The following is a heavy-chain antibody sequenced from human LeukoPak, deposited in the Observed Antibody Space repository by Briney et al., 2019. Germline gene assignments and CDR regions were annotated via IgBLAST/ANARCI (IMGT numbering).Heavy chain of an antibody. D-gene: IGHD4-23*01. CDR3: ARDPNRLADYGGDYFDH. V-gene: IGHV3-30*04. CDR1: GFTFSSFS. Sequence: GGSLRLSCVGSGFTFSSFSMHLVRQAPGNGLEWVAVISHDGSHKYYADSVKGRFTISRDNSKNTLSLQMNTLRPEDTGLFYCARDPNRLADYGGDYFDHWGQGTLVTVSS. J-gene: IGHJ4*02. CDR2: ISHDGSHK.